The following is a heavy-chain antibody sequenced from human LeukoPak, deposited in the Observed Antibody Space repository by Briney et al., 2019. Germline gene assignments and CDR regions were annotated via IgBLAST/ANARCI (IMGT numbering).Heavy chain of an antibody. J-gene: IGHJ4*02. CDR3: ARPWSGYYIAPFDY. D-gene: IGHD3-3*01. CDR2: IYHSGST. Sequence: KPSETLSLTCAVSGYSISSGYYWGWIRQPPGQGLEWIGSIYHSGSTYYNPSLKSRVTISVDTSKNQFSLKLSSVTAADTAVYYCARPWSGYYIAPFDYWGQGTLVTVSS. V-gene: IGHV4-38-2*01. CDR1: GYSISSGYY.